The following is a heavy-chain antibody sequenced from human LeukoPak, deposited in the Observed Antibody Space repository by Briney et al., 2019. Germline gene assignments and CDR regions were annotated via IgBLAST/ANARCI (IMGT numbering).Heavy chain of an antibody. CDR3: ARDLVSGYYSNAEYFQH. CDR1: GYTFTSYG. J-gene: IGHJ1*01. V-gene: IGHV1-18*01. Sequence: ASVKVSCKASGYTFTSYGISWVRQAPGQGFEWMGWISAYNGNTNYAQKLQGRVTMTTDTSTSTAYMELRSLRSDDTAVYYCARDLVSGYYSNAEYFQHWGQGTLVTVSS. CDR2: ISAYNGNT. D-gene: IGHD3-22*01.